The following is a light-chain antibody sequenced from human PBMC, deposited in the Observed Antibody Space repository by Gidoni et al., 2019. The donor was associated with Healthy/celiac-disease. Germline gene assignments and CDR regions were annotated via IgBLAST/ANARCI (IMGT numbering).Light chain of an antibody. CDR1: QSVSSN. CDR2: GAS. V-gene: IGKV3-15*01. Sequence: EIVITHSPATLSVSPGERATLSCRASQSVSSNLAWYQQKPGQAPRLLIYGASTRATGIPARFSGSGSGTEFTLTISNLQSEDFAVYYCQQYNNWPPLTFGGGTKVEIK. CDR3: QQYNNWPPLT. J-gene: IGKJ4*01.